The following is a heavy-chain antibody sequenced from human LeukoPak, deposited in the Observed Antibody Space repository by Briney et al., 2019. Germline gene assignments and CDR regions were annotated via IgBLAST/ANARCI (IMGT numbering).Heavy chain of an antibody. CDR1: GFTFSSYA. V-gene: IGHV3-30-3*01. CDR2: ISYDGSNK. J-gene: IGHJ4*02. Sequence: PGGSLSLSCAASGFTFSSYAMHWVRQAPGKGLEWVAVISYDGSNKYYADSVKGRFTISRDNSKNTLYLQMNSLRAEDTAVYYCARGVPVFDYWGQGTLVTVSS. CDR3: ARGVPVFDY. D-gene: IGHD5/OR15-5a*01.